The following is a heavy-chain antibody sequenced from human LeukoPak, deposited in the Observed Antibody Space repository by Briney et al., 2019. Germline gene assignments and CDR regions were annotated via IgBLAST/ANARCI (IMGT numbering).Heavy chain of an antibody. CDR2: ISGSGGST. CDR1: GFTFSNAW. CDR3: AKEGVVGATNTNDY. J-gene: IGHJ4*02. V-gene: IGHV3-23*01. Sequence: GGSLRLSCAASGFTFSNAWMSWVRQAPGKGLEWVSAISGSGGSTYYADSVKGRFTISRDNSKNTLYLQMNSLRAEDTAVYYCAKEGVVGATNTNDYWGQGTLVTVSS. D-gene: IGHD1-26*01.